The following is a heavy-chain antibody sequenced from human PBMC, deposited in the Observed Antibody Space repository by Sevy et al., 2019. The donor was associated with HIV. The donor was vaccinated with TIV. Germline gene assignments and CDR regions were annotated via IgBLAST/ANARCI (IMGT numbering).Heavy chain of an antibody. V-gene: IGHV3-7*01. CDR1: GFTFSKYW. J-gene: IGHJ4*02. D-gene: IGHD1-7*01. CDR3: ARDDGNYYFHY. CDR2: IKQDAGQK. Sequence: GGSLRLSCAASGFTFSKYWMGWVRQAPGKGLEWVANIKQDAGQKYYVDSVKGRFTISRDNAKNTLYLQMNSLRAEDTAVYFCARDDGNYYFHYWGQGTLVTVSS.